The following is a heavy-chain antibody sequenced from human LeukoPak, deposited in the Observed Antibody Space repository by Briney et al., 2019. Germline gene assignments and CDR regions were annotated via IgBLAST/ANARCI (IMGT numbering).Heavy chain of an antibody. J-gene: IGHJ4*02. V-gene: IGHV3-21*01. CDR1: GFTFSSYS. D-gene: IGHD2-2*01. CDR3: ARDCSSTSCYGEYYFDY. Sequence: GGSLRLSCAASGFTFSSYSMNWVRQAPGKGLEWVSSISSSSSYIYYADSVKGRFTISRDNAKNSLYLQMNSLRAEDTAVYYCARDCSSTSCYGEYYFDYWGQGTLVTVSS. CDR2: ISSSSSYI.